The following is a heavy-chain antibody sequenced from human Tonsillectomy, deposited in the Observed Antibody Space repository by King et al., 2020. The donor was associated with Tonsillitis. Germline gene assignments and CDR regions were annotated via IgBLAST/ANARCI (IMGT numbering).Heavy chain of an antibody. V-gene: IGHV3-74*01. Sequence: VQLVESGGGLVQPGGSLRLSCAASGFTFSSYWMHWVRQAAGRGLGWVSRISPDGRSTAYADSVKGRFTISRDNAENTLYLQMNSLRAEDTALYYCARGTSTWNGIDYWGQGTLVTVSS. CDR1: GFTFSSYW. CDR3: ARGTSTWNGIDY. CDR2: ISPDGRST. D-gene: IGHD1-1*01. J-gene: IGHJ4*02.